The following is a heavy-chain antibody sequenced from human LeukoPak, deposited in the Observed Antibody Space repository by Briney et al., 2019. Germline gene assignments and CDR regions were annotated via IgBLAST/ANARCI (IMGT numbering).Heavy chain of an antibody. CDR2: IWYDGSNK. CDR1: GFTFSSYG. V-gene: IGHV3-33*01. J-gene: IGHJ4*02. CDR3: ATLPPGGTVSTLIAY. D-gene: IGHD1-1*01. Sequence: GGSLRLSCAASGFTFSSYGMHWVSQAPGKGLEWVADIWYDGSNKYYADSVRGRYTISRDNSQNTLYMQMNTLRDEYTAVYYCATLPPGGTVSTLIAYSGQGTLVTASS.